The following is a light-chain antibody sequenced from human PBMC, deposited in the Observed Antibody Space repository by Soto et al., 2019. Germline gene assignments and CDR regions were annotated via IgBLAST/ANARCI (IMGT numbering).Light chain of an antibody. V-gene: IGKV3-20*01. CDR3: QQYDNSPWT. J-gene: IGKJ1*01. CDR2: GAS. CDR1: QSVNSSY. Sequence: EIVLTQSPGTLSLSPGEGATLSCRASQSVNSSYLAWYQQKPGQAPRLLIYGASSRATGIPDRFSGGGSGTDFTLTISRLEPEAFAVYYCQQYDNSPWTFGQGTKVEIK.